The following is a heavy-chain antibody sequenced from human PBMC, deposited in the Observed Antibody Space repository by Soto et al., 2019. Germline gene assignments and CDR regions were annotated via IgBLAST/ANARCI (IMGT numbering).Heavy chain of an antibody. CDR2: ISGYNGNT. CDR1: GYTFSNYG. V-gene: IGHV1-18*01. Sequence: QVQLVQSGAEGKKPGASVTVSCKTSGYTFSNYGINWVRQAPGQGLEWMGWISGYNGNTNYAQNVQGRVTMTTDTSTGTVYMELRSLKSDDTAIYYCSRFIMVGGWFDPNYYHGMDVWGQGTTVTVSS. CDR3: SRFIMVGGWFDPNYYHGMDV. J-gene: IGHJ6*02. D-gene: IGHD6-19*01.